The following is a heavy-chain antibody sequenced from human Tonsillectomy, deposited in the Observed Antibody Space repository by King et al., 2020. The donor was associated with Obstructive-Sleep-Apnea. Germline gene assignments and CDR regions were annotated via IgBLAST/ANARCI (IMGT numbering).Heavy chain of an antibody. CDR1: GGSISSSSYY. CDR3: ARDLNFYDGSGEFDY. V-gene: IGHV4-39*07. J-gene: IGHJ4*02. D-gene: IGHD3-10*01. CDR2: IYYSVST. Sequence: QLQESGPGLVKPSETLSLTCTVSGGSISSSSYYWGWIRQPPGKGLEWIGSIYYSVSTYYNPSLKSRVTISVDTSKNQFSLKLSSVTAAEPAGYYCARDLNFYDGSGEFDYWGQGTLVTVSS.